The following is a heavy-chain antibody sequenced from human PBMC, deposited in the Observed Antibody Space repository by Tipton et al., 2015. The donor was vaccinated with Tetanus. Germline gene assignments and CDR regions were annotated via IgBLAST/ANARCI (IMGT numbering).Heavy chain of an antibody. CDR1: GGSFSTYI. D-gene: IGHD3-22*01. CDR2: IIPIFGTI. V-gene: IGHV1-69*06. J-gene: IGHJ4*02. Sequence: QLVQSGPEVKKPGSSAKVSCKTSGGSFSTYITSWVRQAPGQGLEWMGGIIPIFGTITYAQKFQGRVTITADKSTSTAYMELSSLRSEDTGVYYCARSRGGTRVYYAIAFWGQGTLVTVSS. CDR3: ARSRGGTRVYYAIAF.